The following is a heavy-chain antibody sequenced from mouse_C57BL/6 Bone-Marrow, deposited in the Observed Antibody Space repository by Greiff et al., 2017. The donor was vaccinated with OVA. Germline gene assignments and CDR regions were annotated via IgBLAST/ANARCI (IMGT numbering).Heavy chain of an antibody. CDR2: IYPGSGRT. CDR1: GYTFTSYW. J-gene: IGHJ4*01. Sequence: VQLQQPGAELVKPGASVKMSCKASGYTFTSYWITWVKQRPGQGLEWIGDIYPGSGRTNYNEKFKSKATLTVDTSSSTAYMQLSSLTSEDFAVYYCARSGITTVEGDFAMDYWGQGTSVTVSS. CDR3: ARSGITTVEGDFAMDY. D-gene: IGHD1-1*01. V-gene: IGHV1-55*01.